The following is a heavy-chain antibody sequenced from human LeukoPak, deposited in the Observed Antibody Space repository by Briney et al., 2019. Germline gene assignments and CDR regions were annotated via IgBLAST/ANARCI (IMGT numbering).Heavy chain of an antibody. D-gene: IGHD3-10*01. CDR3: ARDPGSNYYGSGNNWYFDL. Sequence: KPSETLSLTCTVSGYSISSGYYWGWIRQPPGKGLEWIGSIYHSGSTYYNPSLKSRVTISVDTSKNQFSLKLSSVTAADTAVYYCARDPGSNYYGSGNNWYFDLWGRGTLVTVSS. V-gene: IGHV4-38-2*02. CDR2: IYHSGST. J-gene: IGHJ2*01. CDR1: GYSISSGYY.